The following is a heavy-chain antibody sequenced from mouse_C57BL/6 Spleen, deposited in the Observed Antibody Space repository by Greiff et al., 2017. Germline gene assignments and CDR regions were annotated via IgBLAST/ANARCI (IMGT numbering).Heavy chain of an antibody. J-gene: IGHJ1*03. CDR1: GYAFSSSW. D-gene: IGHD2-1*01. CDR2: IYPGDGAT. V-gene: IGHV1-82*01. Sequence: VQGVESGPELVKPGASVKISCKASGYAFSSSWMNWVKQRPGKGLEWIGRIYPGDGATNYNGKFKGKATLTADKSSSTAYMQRSSLTSEDSAVYFCAREGAHYGNYPYGGWGTGPTVTVSS. CDR3: AREGAHYGNYPYGG.